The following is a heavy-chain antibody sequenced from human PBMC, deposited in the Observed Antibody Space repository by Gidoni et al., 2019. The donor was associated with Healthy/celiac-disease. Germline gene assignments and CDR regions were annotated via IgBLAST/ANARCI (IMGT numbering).Heavy chain of an antibody. V-gene: IGHV3-7*01. CDR1: GFTFSSYW. CDR2: IKQDVSEK. Sequence: VQPGGSLRLSCAASGFTFSSYWMSWVRQAPGKGLEWVANIKQDVSEKYYVDAVKGRFTISTDNAKNSLYLQMNSLRAEDTAVYYCARQSTSIYCSGGSCYQNYYFDYLGQGTLVTVSS. CDR3: ARQSTSIYCSGGSCYQNYYFDY. D-gene: IGHD2-15*01. J-gene: IGHJ4*02.